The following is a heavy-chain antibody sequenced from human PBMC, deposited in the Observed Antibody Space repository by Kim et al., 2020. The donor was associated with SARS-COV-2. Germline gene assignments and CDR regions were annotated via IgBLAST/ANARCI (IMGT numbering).Heavy chain of an antibody. V-gene: IGHV3-74*01. D-gene: IGHD3-10*01. J-gene: IGHJ2*01. CDR1: GFTFSSYW. CDR2: INSDGSST. Sequence: GGSLRLSCAASGFTFSSYWMHWVRQAPGKGLVWVSRINSDGSSTSYADSVKGRFTISRDNAKNTLYLQMNSLRAEDTAVYYCARVHLRGGERLLWFGELFNWYFDLWGRGTLVTVSS. CDR3: ARVHLRGGERLLWFGELFNWYFDL.